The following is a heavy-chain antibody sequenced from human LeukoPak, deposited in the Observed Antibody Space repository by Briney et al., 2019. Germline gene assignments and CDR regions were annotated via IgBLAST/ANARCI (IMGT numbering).Heavy chain of an antibody. CDR1: GGSISSGSYY. D-gene: IGHD2/OR15-2a*01. CDR3: ARESNYYFNWFDP. CDR2: IYTGGST. V-gene: IGHV4-61*02. Sequence: SQTLSLTCTVSGGSISSGSYYWSWIRQPAGKGLEWIGRIYTGGSTNYNPSLKSRVTISVDTSKNQFSLKLSSVTAADTAVYYCARESNYYFNWFDPWGQGTLVTVSS. J-gene: IGHJ5*02.